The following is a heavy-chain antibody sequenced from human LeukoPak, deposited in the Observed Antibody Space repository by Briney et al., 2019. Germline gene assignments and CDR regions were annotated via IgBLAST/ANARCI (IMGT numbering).Heavy chain of an antibody. J-gene: IGHJ3*02. CDR3: ARGLRGYSYGGDAFDI. CDR2: IKQDGSEK. Sequence: PGGSLRLSCAASGFTFSSYWMSWVRQAPGKGLEWVANIKQDGSEKYYVDSVKGRFTISRDNAKNSLYLQMNSLRAEDTAVYYCARGLRGYSYGGDAFDIWGQGTMVTVSS. V-gene: IGHV3-7*01. CDR1: GFTFSSYW. D-gene: IGHD5-18*01.